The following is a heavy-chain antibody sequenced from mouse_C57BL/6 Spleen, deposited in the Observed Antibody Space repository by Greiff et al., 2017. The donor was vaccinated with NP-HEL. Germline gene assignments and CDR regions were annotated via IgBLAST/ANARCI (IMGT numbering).Heavy chain of an antibody. CDR3: ARRIYYDPYYYVMDY. CDR2: ISSGSSTI. J-gene: IGHJ4*01. CDR1: GFTFSDYG. V-gene: IGHV5-17*01. D-gene: IGHD2-4*01. Sequence: EVKLVESGGGLVKPGGSLKLSCAASGFTFSDYGMHWVRQAPEKGLEWVAYISSGSSTIYYADTVKGRFTISRDNAKNTLFLQMTSLRSEDTAMYYCARRIYYDPYYYVMDYWGQGTSVTVSS.